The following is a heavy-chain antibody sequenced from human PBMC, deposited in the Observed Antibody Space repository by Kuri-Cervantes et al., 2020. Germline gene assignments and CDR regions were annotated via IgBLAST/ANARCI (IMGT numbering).Heavy chain of an antibody. D-gene: IGHD3-3*01. CDR1: GFTFSSYW. CDR3: ARDHYDFWSGSWGVYGMDV. Sequence: GGSLRLSCAASGFTFSSYWMHWVRQAPGKGLEWVAVISYDGSNKYYADSVKGRFTISRDNSKNTLYLQMNSLRAEDTAVYYCARDHYDFWSGSWGVYGMDVWGQGTTVTVSS. V-gene: IGHV3-30-3*01. J-gene: IGHJ6*02. CDR2: ISYDGSNK.